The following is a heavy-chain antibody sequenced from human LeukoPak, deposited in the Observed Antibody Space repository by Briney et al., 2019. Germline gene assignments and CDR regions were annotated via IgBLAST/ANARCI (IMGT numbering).Heavy chain of an antibody. CDR1: GYTFTTYD. CDR3: AKNVRGTGTFDY. J-gene: IGHJ4*02. D-gene: IGHD1-1*01. CDR2: MNPNSGNT. V-gene: IGHV1-8*01. Sequence: ASVKVSCKASGYTFTTYDINGVRQATGQGLEWMGWMNPNSGNTGYAQRFQGRVTMTRDTSISTAYMELNSLTSEDTAVYYCAKNVRGTGTFDYWGQGTLVTVSS.